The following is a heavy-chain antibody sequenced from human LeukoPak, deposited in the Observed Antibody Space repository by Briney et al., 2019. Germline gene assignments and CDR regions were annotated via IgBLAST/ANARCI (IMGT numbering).Heavy chain of an antibody. J-gene: IGHJ4*02. CDR1: GFSLNIRGVG. CDR3: ARAGYSYGQYYFDY. CDR2: IYYSGST. Sequence: SGPTLVKSTQTLTLTCTFSGFSLNIRGVGVGWIRQPPGKGLEWIGYIYYSGSTNYNPSLKSRVTISVDTSKNQFSLKLSSVTAADTAVYYCARAGYSYGQYYFDYWGQGTLVTVSS. V-gene: IGHV4-61*08. D-gene: IGHD5-18*01.